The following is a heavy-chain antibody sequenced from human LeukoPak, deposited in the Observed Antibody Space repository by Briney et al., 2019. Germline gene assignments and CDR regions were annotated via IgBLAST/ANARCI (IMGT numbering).Heavy chain of an antibody. CDR2: IIPIFGTA. V-gene: IGHV1-69*05. CDR3: ARDERRDGYNLSGS. CDR1: GGTFSSYA. D-gene: IGHD5-24*01. J-gene: IGHJ5*02. Sequence: SVKVSCKASGGTFSSYAISWVRQAPGQGLEWMGGIIPIFGTANYAQKFQGRVTITTDESTSTAYMELSSLRSEDTAVYYCARDERRDGYNLSGSWGQGTLVTDSS.